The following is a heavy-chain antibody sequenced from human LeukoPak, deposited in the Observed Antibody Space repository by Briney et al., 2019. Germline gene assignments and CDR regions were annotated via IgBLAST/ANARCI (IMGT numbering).Heavy chain of an antibody. CDR2: INPNSGGT. Sequence: ASVKVSCKDSGYTFTGYYMHWVRQAPGQGLEWMGWINPNSGGTNYAQKFQGRVTMTRDTSISTAYMELSRLRSDDTAVYYCARAIYSDYYFDYWGQGTLVTVSS. V-gene: IGHV1-2*02. CDR1: GYTFTGYY. CDR3: ARAIYSDYYFDY. J-gene: IGHJ4*02. D-gene: IGHD2-15*01.